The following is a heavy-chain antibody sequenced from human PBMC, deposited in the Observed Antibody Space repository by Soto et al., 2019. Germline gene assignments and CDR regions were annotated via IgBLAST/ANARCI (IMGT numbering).Heavy chain of an antibody. Sequence: SETLSLTCTVSGGSISSGDYYWSWIRQPPGKGLEWIGYIYYSGSTCYNPSLKSRVTISVDTSKNQFSLKLSSVTAADTAVYYCARGLIIGYSYGEFDYWGQGTLVTVSS. D-gene: IGHD5-18*01. J-gene: IGHJ4*02. CDR2: IYYSGST. CDR3: ARGLIIGYSYGEFDY. CDR1: GGSISSGDYY. V-gene: IGHV4-30-4*01.